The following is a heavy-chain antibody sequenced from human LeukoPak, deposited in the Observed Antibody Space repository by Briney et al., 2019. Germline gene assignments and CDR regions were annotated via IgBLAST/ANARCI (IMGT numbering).Heavy chain of an antibody. Sequence: ASVPVSCKASGYTFTSYAMHWVRQAPGQRLEGMGGINAGNGNTKYSQKLQGRDTITMHTSASTDYLELSSLRPEDTAVYYCARGRHGSVARSPLYYYYYGLDLWRKGTADSVPT. J-gene: IGHJ6*04. CDR3: ARGRHGSVARSPLYYYYYGLDL. D-gene: IGHD3-10*01. V-gene: IGHV1-3*01. CDR2: INAGNGNT. CDR1: GYTFTSYA.